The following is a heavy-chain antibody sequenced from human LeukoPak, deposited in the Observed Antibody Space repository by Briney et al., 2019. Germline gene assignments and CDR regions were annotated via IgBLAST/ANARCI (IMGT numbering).Heavy chain of an antibody. CDR1: GGSISSSSYY. D-gene: IGHD3-22*01. Sequence: SETLSLTCTVSGGSISSSSYYWGWIRQPPGKGLEWIGSIYYSGSTYYDPSLKSRVTISVDTSKNQFSLKLSSVTAADTAVYYCARVQLLDWYYYDSSHPPYYFDYWAREPWSPSPQ. J-gene: IGHJ4*02. CDR2: IYYSGST. CDR3: ARVQLLDWYYYDSSHPPYYFDY. V-gene: IGHV4-39*07.